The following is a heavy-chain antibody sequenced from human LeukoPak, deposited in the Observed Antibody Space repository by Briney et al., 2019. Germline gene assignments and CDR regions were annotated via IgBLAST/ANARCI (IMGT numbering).Heavy chain of an antibody. CDR3: AKTRGSYYYYGMDV. J-gene: IGHJ6*02. CDR2: ISHDGSNK. D-gene: IGHD2-2*01. CDR1: GFTFSSYG. Sequence: PGGSLRLSCAASGFTFSSYGMHWVRQAPGKGLEWVAVISHDGSNKYYADSVKGRFTISRDNSKNTLYLQMNSLRAEDTAVYYCAKTRGSYYYYGMDVWGQETTVTVSS. V-gene: IGHV3-30*18.